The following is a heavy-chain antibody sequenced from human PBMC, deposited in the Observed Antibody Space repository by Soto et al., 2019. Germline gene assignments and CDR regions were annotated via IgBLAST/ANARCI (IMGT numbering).Heavy chain of an antibody. CDR1: GFIFSTDA. D-gene: IGHD2-2*01. CDR2: ISGSGYNT. CDR3: AKSPRRGYEPPCDY. V-gene: IGHV3-23*01. J-gene: IGHJ4*02. Sequence: EVQLLESGGRLVQPGGSLRLSCAASGFIFSTDALNWVRQAPGKGLAWVSGISGSGYNTYYADFVKGRFTISRDNSKNTLYLQMNYVRVDDTAVYYCAKSPRRGYEPPCDYWGQGTQVTVSS.